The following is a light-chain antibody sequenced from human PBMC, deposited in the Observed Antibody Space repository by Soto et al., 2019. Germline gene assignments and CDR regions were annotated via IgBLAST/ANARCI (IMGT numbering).Light chain of an antibody. CDR3: QQYDNLPIT. Sequence: DIPMTQSPSTLSASVGDRVTITCRASQSINRWLAWYQQKPGKAPKLLIYDASNLETGVPSRFSGSGSGTDFTFTISSLQPEDIATYYCQQYDNLPITFGQGTRLEIK. V-gene: IGKV1-33*01. J-gene: IGKJ5*01. CDR2: DAS. CDR1: QSINRW.